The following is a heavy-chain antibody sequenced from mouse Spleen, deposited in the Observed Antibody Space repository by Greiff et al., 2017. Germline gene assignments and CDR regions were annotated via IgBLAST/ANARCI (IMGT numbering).Heavy chain of an antibody. CDR2: ISNLAYSI. V-gene: IGHV5-15*01. Sequence: EVQLVESGGGLVKPGGSLKLSCAASGFTFSDYGMAWVRQAPGKGPEWVAFISNLAYSIYYADTVTGRFTISRENAKNTLYLEMSSLRSEDTAMYYCARGDYYGSSLWFAYWGQGTLVTVSA. CDR1: GFTFSDYG. D-gene: IGHD1-1*01. CDR3: ARGDYYGSSLWFAY. J-gene: IGHJ3*01.